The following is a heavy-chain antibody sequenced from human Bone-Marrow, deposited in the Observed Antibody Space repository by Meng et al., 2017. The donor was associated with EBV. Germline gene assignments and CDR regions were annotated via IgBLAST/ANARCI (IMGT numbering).Heavy chain of an antibody. CDR3: ARDAGYHSNWYRAFDI. V-gene: IGHV3-30-3*01. J-gene: IGHJ3*02. Sequence: QVRLVESGGGVVLPGRSLRLSCATSGFTFRTFVIHWVRQAPGKELEWVAVISNDGNNEFYADSVKGRFTISRDNSKSTVYLEMNSLRDEDMGVYFCARDAGYHSNWYRAFDIWGQGTLVTVSS. D-gene: IGHD6-13*01. CDR1: GFTFRTFV. CDR2: ISNDGNNE.